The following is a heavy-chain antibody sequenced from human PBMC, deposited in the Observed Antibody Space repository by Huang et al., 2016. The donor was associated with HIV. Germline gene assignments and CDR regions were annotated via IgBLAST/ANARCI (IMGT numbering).Heavy chain of an antibody. Sequence: QVQLQQRGAGLLRPSETLSLTCAVYGGSFSGYYVTWIRQPPGKGLEWIGEINHSESTNYNPSLKSRVTISVDTSRNQFSLTLTSGTAADTAVYYCARGQGGYYYYYMDVWGKGTTVTVSS. CDR2: INHSEST. J-gene: IGHJ6*03. CDR3: ARGQGGYYYYYMDV. V-gene: IGHV4-34*01. CDR1: GGSFSGYY.